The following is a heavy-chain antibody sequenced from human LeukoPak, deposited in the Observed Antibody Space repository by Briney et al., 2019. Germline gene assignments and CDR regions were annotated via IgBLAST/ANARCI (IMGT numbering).Heavy chain of an antibody. Sequence: ATVKVSCKASGYTFTSYGISWVRQAPGQGLEWMGWISAYNGNTNYAQKLQGRVTMTTDTSTSTAYMELRSLRSDDTAVYYYARDRLYSSSWYVFHYYYYGMDVWGQGTTVTVPS. CDR3: ARDRLYSSSWYVFHYYYYGMDV. D-gene: IGHD6-13*01. CDR1: GYTFTSYG. V-gene: IGHV1-18*01. J-gene: IGHJ6*02. CDR2: ISAYNGNT.